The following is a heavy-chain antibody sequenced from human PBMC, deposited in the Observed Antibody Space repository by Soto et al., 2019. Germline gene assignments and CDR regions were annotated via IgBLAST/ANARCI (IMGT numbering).Heavy chain of an antibody. D-gene: IGHD3-10*01. Sequence: QLNLKESGPTLVTPTQTLTLTCSFSGFSLTTAGVGVGWVRQSPGEALERLALIYWDDDERYSPSLKTRLTITKDPSKDPVALIMTIMAPEDTATYYCAHSRNLITEDAQVGDFDYWGQGTLVTSSS. CDR1: GFSLTTAGVG. CDR3: AHSRNLITEDAQVGDFDY. CDR2: IYWDDDE. V-gene: IGHV2-5*02. J-gene: IGHJ4*02.